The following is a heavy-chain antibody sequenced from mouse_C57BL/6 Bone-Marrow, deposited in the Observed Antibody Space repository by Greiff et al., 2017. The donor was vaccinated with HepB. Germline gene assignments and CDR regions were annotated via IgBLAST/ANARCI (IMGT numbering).Heavy chain of an antibody. Sequence: VQLQQSGAELVRPGASVKLSCKASGYTFTDYYINWVKQRPGQGLEWIARIYPGSGNTYYNEKFKGKATLTAEKSSSTAYMQLSSLTSEDSAVYFCARQTPDYWGQGTTLTVSS. CDR1: GYTFTDYY. CDR2: IYPGSGNT. J-gene: IGHJ2*01. V-gene: IGHV1-76*01. CDR3: ARQTPDY.